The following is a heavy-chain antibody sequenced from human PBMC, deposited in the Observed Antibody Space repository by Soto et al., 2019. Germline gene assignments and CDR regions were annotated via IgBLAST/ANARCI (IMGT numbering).Heavy chain of an antibody. CDR1: DYNFPIFW. CDR2: IDPSDSYT. J-gene: IGHJ6*02. Sequence: PGESLKISCKGSDYNFPIFWISWVRPMPGRGLEWMGKIDPSDSYTFYSPSFQGHVTISADKSMSTAYLQWSSLKASDTAIYYCARMLIGILRHHYYGMDVWGQGTTVTVSS. V-gene: IGHV5-10-1*01. D-gene: IGHD2-15*01. CDR3: ARMLIGILRHHYYGMDV.